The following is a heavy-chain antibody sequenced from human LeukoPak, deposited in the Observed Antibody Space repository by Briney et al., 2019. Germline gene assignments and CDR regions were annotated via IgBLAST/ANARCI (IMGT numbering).Heavy chain of an antibody. J-gene: IGHJ4*02. Sequence: SETLSLTCAVYGGFFSGYYRSWNRQPPGKGLEWMGEINHVGSTNYNPALNSRVTISVDTSKNQFSPKLSSVTAADTAVYYCASGRLINELELQTTPFDYWGQGTLVTVSS. CDR1: GGFFSGYY. CDR3: ASGRLINELELQTTPFDY. CDR2: INHVGST. D-gene: IGHD1-7*01. V-gene: IGHV4-34*01.